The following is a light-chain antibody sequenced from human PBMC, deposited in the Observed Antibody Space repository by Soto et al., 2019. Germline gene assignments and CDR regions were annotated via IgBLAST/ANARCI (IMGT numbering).Light chain of an antibody. Sequence: ESMLTQSPGTLSLSPGERSTLSCRASKSVSTRYLACYQEKPGQAPRLRIYGASIRSTGIPDTFSVSGSGSDFKLTLSRLEPQDLAVYSCHQFGRSPPAFTFGQGTKLEI. CDR2: GAS. CDR3: HQFGRSPPAFT. CDR1: KSVSTRY. V-gene: IGKV3-20*01. J-gene: IGKJ2*01.